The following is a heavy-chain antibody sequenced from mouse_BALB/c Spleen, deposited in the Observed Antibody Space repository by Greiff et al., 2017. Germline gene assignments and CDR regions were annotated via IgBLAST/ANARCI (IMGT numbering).Heavy chain of an antibody. CDR1: GFTFSDYG. J-gene: IGHJ4*01. Sequence: EVHLVESGGGLVQPGGSRKLSCAASGFTFSDYGMAWVRQAPGKGPEWVAFISNLAYSIYYADTVTGRFTISRENAKNTLYLEMSSLRSEDTAMYYCARDGISNYYAMDYWGQGTSVTVSS. D-gene: IGHD1-1*01. CDR2: ISNLAYSI. CDR3: ARDGISNYYAMDY. V-gene: IGHV5-15*02.